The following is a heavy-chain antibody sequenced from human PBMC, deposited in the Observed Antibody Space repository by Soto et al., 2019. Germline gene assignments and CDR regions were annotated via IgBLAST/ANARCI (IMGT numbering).Heavy chain of an antibody. CDR1: GFSLSTSGAA. J-gene: IGHJ5*01. Sequence: QITLKESGPPLVNPTQTLTLTCTFSGFSLSTSGAAVGWIRQPPGKALEWLALVYWDDDKRYSPSIKNRVTNTNDTSKYQVVLALTNAEPVDRATYYWARRLLVALFGLVTPTGARFDSWGQGPLGTVPS. D-gene: IGHD3-3*01. CDR2: VYWDDDK. V-gene: IGHV2-5*02. CDR3: ARRLLVALFGLVTPTGARFDS.